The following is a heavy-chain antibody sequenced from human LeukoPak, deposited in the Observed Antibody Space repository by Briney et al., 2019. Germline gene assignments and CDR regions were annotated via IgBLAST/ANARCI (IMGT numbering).Heavy chain of an antibody. CDR3: ARKYDEYVWGSWPLDY. Sequence: GGSLRLSCAASGFTFSRNGMHWVRQAPGKGLEWVAFIRDDGSTKYYADSGKGRFTISRDNSKNTLYLQMNSLRAEDTAVYCCARKYDEYVWGSWPLDYWGEGTLVTVSS. CDR1: GFTFSRNG. J-gene: IGHJ4*02. V-gene: IGHV3-30*02. CDR2: IRDDGSTK. D-gene: IGHD3-16*01.